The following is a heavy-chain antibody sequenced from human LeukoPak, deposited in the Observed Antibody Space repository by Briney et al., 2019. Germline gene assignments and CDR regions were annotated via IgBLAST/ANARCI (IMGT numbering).Heavy chain of an antibody. D-gene: IGHD3-22*01. V-gene: IGHV4-59*01. CDR2: IYYSGST. CDR1: GGSISSYY. Sequence: PSETLSLTCTVSGGSISSYYWSWIRQPPGKGLEWIGYIYYSGSTNYNPSLKSRVTISVHTSKNQFSLKLSSVTAADTAVYYCARSTYYYDSSGYDYWGQETLVTVSS. CDR3: ARSTYYYDSSGYDY. J-gene: IGHJ4*02.